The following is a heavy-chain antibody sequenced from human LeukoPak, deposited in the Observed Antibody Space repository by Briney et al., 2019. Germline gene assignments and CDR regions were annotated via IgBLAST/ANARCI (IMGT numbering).Heavy chain of an antibody. J-gene: IGHJ4*02. CDR2: IYYSGTI. D-gene: IGHD2-15*01. CDR3: ARRGFCSGGTCLTFDL. Sequence: SETLSLTCTVSGGSISSSYWSWIRQPPGKGLEWIGYIYYSGTINYNPSLKSRLTISVDTSKNQFSLKLSSVTAADTAVYYCARRGFCSGGTCLTFDLWGQGTLVTVSS. V-gene: IGHV4-59*08. CDR1: GGSISSSY.